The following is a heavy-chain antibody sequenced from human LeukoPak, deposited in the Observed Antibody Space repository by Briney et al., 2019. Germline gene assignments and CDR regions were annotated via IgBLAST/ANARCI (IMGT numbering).Heavy chain of an antibody. Sequence: GGSLRLSCAATGFTFSSYWMHWVRQAPGKGLVWVSRINSDGSSTSYADSVKGRFTISRDNAKNTLYLQMNSLRAEDTAVYYCARDTGYSSSVSDYMDVWGKGTTVTVSS. J-gene: IGHJ6*03. CDR1: GFTFSSYW. CDR2: INSDGSST. CDR3: ARDTGYSSSVSDYMDV. D-gene: IGHD6-6*01. V-gene: IGHV3-74*01.